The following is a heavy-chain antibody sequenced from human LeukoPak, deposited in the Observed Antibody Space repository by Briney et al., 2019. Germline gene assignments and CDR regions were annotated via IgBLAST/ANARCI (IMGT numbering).Heavy chain of an antibody. D-gene: IGHD5-24*01. J-gene: IGHJ3*02. CDR3: ARDLRGGPAFDI. Sequence: ASVKVSCRASGYTFTSYGISWVRQAPGQGLEWMGWISAYNGNTNYAQKLQGRVTMTTDTSTSTAYMELRSLRSDDTAVYYCARDLRGGPAFDIWGQGTMVTVSS. V-gene: IGHV1-18*01. CDR2: ISAYNGNT. CDR1: GYTFTSYG.